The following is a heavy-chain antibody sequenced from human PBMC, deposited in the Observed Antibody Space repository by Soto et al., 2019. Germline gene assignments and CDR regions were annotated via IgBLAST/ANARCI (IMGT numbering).Heavy chain of an antibody. Sequence: PSETLSLTCAVYGGSFSAYYWSWIRQPPGKGLEWIGEINHSGSTNYHPSLKSRVTISVDASKKQFSLILSSMTAADTAMYFCVRSTNLHSFDFWGQGTLVTVS. J-gene: IGHJ4*02. V-gene: IGHV4-34*01. CDR1: GGSFSAYY. CDR2: INHSGST. D-gene: IGHD2-2*01. CDR3: VRSTNLHSFDF.